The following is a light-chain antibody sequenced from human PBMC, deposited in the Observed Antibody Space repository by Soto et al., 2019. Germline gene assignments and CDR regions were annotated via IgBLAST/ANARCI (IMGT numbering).Light chain of an antibody. V-gene: IGKV3-15*01. CDR1: HSVSTN. CDR3: QQYNNWPPVA. CDR2: GAS. J-gene: IGKJ1*01. Sequence: EIVMTPSPANLCVSPGERATLSCRASHSVSTNLACYQHKPGQAPRLLIYGASTRATGIPARFSGSGSGTEFTLTISSLQSEDFAVYYWQQYNNWPPVAFGQGAKVDIK.